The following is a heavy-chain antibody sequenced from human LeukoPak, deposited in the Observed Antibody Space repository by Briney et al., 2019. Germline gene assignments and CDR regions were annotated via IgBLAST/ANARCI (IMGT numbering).Heavy chain of an antibody. Sequence: GGSLRLSCLASGFTFSDYYMSWVRQAPGKGLEWISYMSSRGYPTYYAESVKGRFTISRDNAKNTLYLQMHNLRTDDTAVYYCAKGGYYDILTGYYNYAFDIWGQGTMVTVSS. D-gene: IGHD3-9*01. J-gene: IGHJ3*02. V-gene: IGHV3-11*01. CDR2: MSSRGYPT. CDR3: AKGGYYDILTGYYNYAFDI. CDR1: GFTFSDYY.